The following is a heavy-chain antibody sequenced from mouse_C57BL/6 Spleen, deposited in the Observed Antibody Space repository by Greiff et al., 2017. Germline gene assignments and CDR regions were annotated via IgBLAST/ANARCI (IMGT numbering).Heavy chain of an antibody. V-gene: IGHV1-54*01. D-gene: IGHD3-1*01. CDR3: ARSGDWPPYAMDY. CDR1: GYAFTNYL. CDR2: INPGSGGP. Sequence: QVQLQQSGAELVRPGTSVKVSCKASGYAFTNYLIEWVKQRPGQGLEWIGVINPGSGGPNYNEKFKGKATLTVYKSSSTAYIQLNSLTSEDSAVYFCARSGDWPPYAMDYWGQGTSVTVSS. J-gene: IGHJ4*01.